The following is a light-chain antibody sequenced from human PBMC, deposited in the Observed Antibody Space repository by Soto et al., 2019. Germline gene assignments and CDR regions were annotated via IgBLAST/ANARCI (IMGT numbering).Light chain of an antibody. V-gene: IGLV1-44*01. Sequence: QSVLTQPPSASGTPGQRVAISCSGASSNIGSTRANWYRQLPGTAPKLLIYSDNQRPSGVPDRFSGSKSGTSASLAISGLQSEDEADYYCAAWHNSLNGYVFGTGTKLTVL. CDR1: SSNIGSTR. CDR2: SDN. J-gene: IGLJ1*01. CDR3: AAWHNSLNGYV.